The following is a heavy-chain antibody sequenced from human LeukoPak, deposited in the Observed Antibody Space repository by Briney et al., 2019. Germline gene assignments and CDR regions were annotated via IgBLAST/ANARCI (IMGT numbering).Heavy chain of an antibody. D-gene: IGHD6-13*01. J-gene: IGHJ4*02. CDR3: ARSSEHQLVRDFDY. Sequence: GGSLRLSCAASGFTVSSNYMSWVRQAPGKGMEWVSVIYSGGSTYYADSVKGRFTIPRDNSKNTLYLQMTSLRAEDTAVYYCARSSEHQLVRDFDYWGQGTLVTVSS. CDR1: GFTVSSNY. CDR2: IYSGGST. V-gene: IGHV3-53*01.